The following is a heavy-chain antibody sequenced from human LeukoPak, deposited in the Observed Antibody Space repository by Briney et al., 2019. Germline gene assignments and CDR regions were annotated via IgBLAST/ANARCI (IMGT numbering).Heavy chain of an antibody. CDR1: GYRFTSYW. D-gene: IGHD3-9*01. CDR2: IDPSDSYT. V-gene: IGHV5-10-1*01. J-gene: IGHJ3*02. CDR3: ARSILTGYYSDAFDI. Sequence: PGGPLRISFQGSGYRFTSYWISWVRPMPGKGPGWMGRIDPSDSYTNFSPSFQGHVTISADKSISTAYLQWSSLKASDTAMYYCARSILTGYYSDAFDIWGQGTMVTVSS.